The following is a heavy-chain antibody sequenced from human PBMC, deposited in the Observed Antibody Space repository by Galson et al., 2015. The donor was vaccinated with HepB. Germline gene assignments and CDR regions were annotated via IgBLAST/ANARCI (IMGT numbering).Heavy chain of an antibody. D-gene: IGHD2-2*02. CDR3: AIYLGGRGFDPQSCYFDY. CDR1: GFTFGGYG. V-gene: IGHV3-48*02. J-gene: IGHJ4*02. Sequence: SLRLSCAASGFTFGGYGMHWVRQAPGKGLEWVSYISSGSSTKYYADSVKGRLTISRDNAKSSLYLQLNSLRDEDTAVYYCAIYLGGRGFDPQSCYFDYWGQGTLVTVSS. CDR2: ISSGSSTK.